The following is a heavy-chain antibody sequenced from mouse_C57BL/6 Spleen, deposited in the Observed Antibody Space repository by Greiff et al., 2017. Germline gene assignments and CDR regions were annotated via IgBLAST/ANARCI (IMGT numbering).Heavy chain of an antibody. Sequence: EVKLVESGPGLAKPSQTLSLTCSVTGYSITSDYWTWIRKFPGNKLEYMGYISYSGSTYYNPSLKSRLSITRDTPKKQYYRQLNSVTTEDTATNYVAGLITRYAMDYWGQGTSVTVSS. CDR1: GYSITSDY. V-gene: IGHV3-8*01. CDR3: AGLITRYAMDY. J-gene: IGHJ4*01. CDR2: ISYSGST.